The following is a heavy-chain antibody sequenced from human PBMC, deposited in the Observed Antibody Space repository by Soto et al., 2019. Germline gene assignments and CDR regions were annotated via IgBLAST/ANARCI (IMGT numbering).Heavy chain of an antibody. CDR1: GYTFTSYY. J-gene: IGHJ3*02. Sequence: SVKVSCKASGYTFTSYYMHWVRQAPGQGLEWMGIINPSGGSTSYAQKFQGRVTMTRDTSTSTVYMELSSLRSEDTAVYYCARDRSGLTMIVVVHAFDIWGQGTMVTVSS. CDR2: INPSGGST. V-gene: IGHV1-46*01. D-gene: IGHD3-22*01. CDR3: ARDRSGLTMIVVVHAFDI.